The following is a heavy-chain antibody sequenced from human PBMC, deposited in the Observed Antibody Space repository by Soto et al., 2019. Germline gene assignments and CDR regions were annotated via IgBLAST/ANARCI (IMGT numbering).Heavy chain of an antibody. CDR3: ARDSQYSTSWQRFDS. V-gene: IGHV1-18*01. J-gene: IGHJ4*02. CDR1: GYTFTNYA. D-gene: IGHD6-13*01. CDR2: VNTYKVNP. Sequence: QVQLVQSGGELKKPGASVKVSCKASGYTFTNYAISWVRQAPGRGLEWVGWVNTYKVNPNYAQTFQGRVTLTTDTSTGTAYMELRSLKSDDSAISYCARDSQYSTSWQRFDSWGQGTLVTVSS.